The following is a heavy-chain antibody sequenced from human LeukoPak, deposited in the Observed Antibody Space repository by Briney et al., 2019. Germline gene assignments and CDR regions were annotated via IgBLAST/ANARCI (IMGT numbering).Heavy chain of an antibody. Sequence: PSETLSLTCTVSGGSISRYYWSWIRQPPGKGLEWIGYIYYSGSTNYNPALKSRATISVDTFKKQFSLKLRSLTAAATAVYYCARAGVSSGYPSWFDPWGQGTLVTVSS. V-gene: IGHV4-59*01. CDR1: GGSISRYY. CDR2: IYYSGST. J-gene: IGHJ5*02. CDR3: ARAGVSSGYPSWFDP. D-gene: IGHD3-22*01.